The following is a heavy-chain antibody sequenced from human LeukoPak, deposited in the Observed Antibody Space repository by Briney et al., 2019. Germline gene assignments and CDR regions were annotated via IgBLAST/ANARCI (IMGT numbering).Heavy chain of an antibody. CDR1: GGSISSYY. Sequence: PSGTLSLTCAVSGGSISSYYWSWIRQPPGKGLEWIGYIYYSGSTNYNPSLKSRVTISVDTSKNQFSLKLRSVTAADTAVYYCARVTGYMIEDYFDYWGQGTLVTVSS. D-gene: IGHD3-22*01. CDR2: IYYSGST. J-gene: IGHJ4*02. CDR3: ARVTGYMIEDYFDY. V-gene: IGHV4-59*01.